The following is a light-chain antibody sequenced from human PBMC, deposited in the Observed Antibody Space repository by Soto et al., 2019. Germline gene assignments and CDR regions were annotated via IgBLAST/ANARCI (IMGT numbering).Light chain of an antibody. Sequence: DIDMTQSASSLSASVGDRVTIICRASQSISSWLAWYQQKPGKAPKPLIYAASSLQSGVPSRFSGSGSGTDFNLTISSLQTEDFATYYCQQANSFPITFGQGTRLEIK. V-gene: IGKV1-12*01. CDR1: QSISSW. CDR3: QQANSFPIT. CDR2: AAS. J-gene: IGKJ5*01.